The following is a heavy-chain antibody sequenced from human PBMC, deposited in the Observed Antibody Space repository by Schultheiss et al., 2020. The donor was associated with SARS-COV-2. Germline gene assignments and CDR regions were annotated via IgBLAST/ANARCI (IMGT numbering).Heavy chain of an antibody. V-gene: IGHV4-59*01. D-gene: IGHD6-19*01. CDR2: IYYSGST. CDR1: GGSISSYY. J-gene: IGHJ3*02. CDR3: ARDHSSGLGGDAFDI. Sequence: SETLSLTCTVSGGSISSYYWSWIRQPPGKGLEWIGYIYYSGSTNYNPSLKSRVTISVDTSKNQFSLKLSSVTAADTALYHCARDHSSGLGGDAFDIWGQGTMVTVSS.